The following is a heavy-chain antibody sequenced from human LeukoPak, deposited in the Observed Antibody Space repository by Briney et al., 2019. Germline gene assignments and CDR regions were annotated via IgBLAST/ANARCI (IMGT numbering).Heavy chain of an antibody. D-gene: IGHD3-16*02. CDR3: ANKLTFGGIIADY. CDR2: VSSSGGTI. J-gene: IGHJ4*02. V-gene: IGHV3-11*01. Sequence: GGSLRLSCAASGFTFSDYHMSWIRQASGKGLEWVSYVSSSGGTISYADSVKGRFSISRDNAKKSLYLQMNSLRAEDTAVYYCANKLTFGGIIADYWGQGTLVTVSS. CDR1: GFTFSDYH.